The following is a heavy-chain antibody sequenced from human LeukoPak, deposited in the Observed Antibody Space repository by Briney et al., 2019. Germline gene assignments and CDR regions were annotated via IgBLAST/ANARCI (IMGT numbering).Heavy chain of an antibody. Sequence: ASVKVSCKASGYTFTSYAMHWVRQAPGQRLEWMGWINAGNGNTKYSQEFQGRVTITRDTSASTAYMELSSLRSEDMAVYYCARGTYYDFWSGYGYYDSSGNFDYWGQGTLVTVSS. V-gene: IGHV1-3*03. J-gene: IGHJ4*02. D-gene: IGHD3-3*01. CDR3: ARGTYYDFWSGYGYYDSSGNFDY. CDR1: GYTFTSYA. CDR2: INAGNGNT.